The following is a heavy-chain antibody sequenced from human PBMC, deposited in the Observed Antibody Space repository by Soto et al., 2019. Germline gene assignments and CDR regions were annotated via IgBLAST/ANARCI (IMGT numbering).Heavy chain of an antibody. D-gene: IGHD3-10*01. CDR1: GFIFSTYG. CDR2: ISYDGSNK. V-gene: IGHV3-30*18. CDR3: AKDGKVSGSGTYHIDY. J-gene: IGHJ4*02. Sequence: QVKLVESGGGVVQPGRPLRLSCAASGFIFSTYGMHWVRQAPGKGLEWVAVISYDGSNKYYADSVKGRFTISRDKSQNTVYLQMNSLRGEDTAVYYCAKDGKVSGSGTYHIDYWGQGTLVTVSS.